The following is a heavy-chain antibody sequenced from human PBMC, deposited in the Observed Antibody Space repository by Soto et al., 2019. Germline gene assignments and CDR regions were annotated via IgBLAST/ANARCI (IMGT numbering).Heavy chain of an antibody. J-gene: IGHJ5*02. CDR1: GFTFSSYA. CDR2: ISSNGGST. CDR3: VKGWVVVAARGFDP. V-gene: IGHV3-64D*06. D-gene: IGHD2-15*01. Sequence: EVQLVESGGGLVQPGGSLRLSCSASGFTFSSYAMHWVRQAPGKGLEYVSAISSNGGSTYYADSVKGRFTIARDNSKNKLYLQMSSLRAEDTAVYYCVKGWVVVAARGFDPWGQGTLVTVSS.